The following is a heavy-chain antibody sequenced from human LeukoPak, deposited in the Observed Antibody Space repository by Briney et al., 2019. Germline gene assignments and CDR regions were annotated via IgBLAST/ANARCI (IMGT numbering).Heavy chain of an antibody. CDR3: AGGISATGGG. D-gene: IGHD6-13*01. CDR2: INSDGSIT. CDR1: GFTFSSYW. Sequence: PGGSLRLSCADSGFTFSSYWMHWVRQAPGKGLVWVSRINSDGSITTYADSVKGRSTISRDNAKNTLYLQMNSLRAEDTAVYYCAGGISATGGGWGQGTMVTVSS. V-gene: IGHV3-74*01. J-gene: IGHJ3*01.